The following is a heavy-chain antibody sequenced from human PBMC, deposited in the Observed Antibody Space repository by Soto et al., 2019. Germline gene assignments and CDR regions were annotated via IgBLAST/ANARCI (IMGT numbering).Heavy chain of an antibody. V-gene: IGHV1-69*08. CDR3: AREPGEMITFGGVVATYYFDY. CDR1: GGTFSSYT. Sequence: QVQLVQSGAEVKKPGSSVKVSCKASGGTFSSYTISWVRQAPGQGLEWMGRIIPILGIANYAQKFQGRVTITADKSTSTAYMELSSLRSEDTAVYYCAREPGEMITFGGVVATYYFDYWGQGTLVTVSS. J-gene: IGHJ4*02. D-gene: IGHD3-16*02. CDR2: IIPILGIA.